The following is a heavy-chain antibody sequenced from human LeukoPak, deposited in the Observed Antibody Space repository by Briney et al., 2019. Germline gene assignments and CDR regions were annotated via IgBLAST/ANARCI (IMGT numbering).Heavy chain of an antibody. J-gene: IGHJ6*02. CDR3: ARVPGIAAAGSFYYYGMDV. V-gene: IGHV4-34*01. D-gene: IGHD6-13*01. Sequence: SETLSLTCAVYGGSFSGYYWSWIRQPPGKGLEWTGEINHSGSTNYNPSLKSRVTISVDTSKNQFSLKLSSVTAADTAVYYCARVPGIAAAGSFYYYGMDVWGQGTTVTVSS. CDR2: INHSGST. CDR1: GGSFSGYY.